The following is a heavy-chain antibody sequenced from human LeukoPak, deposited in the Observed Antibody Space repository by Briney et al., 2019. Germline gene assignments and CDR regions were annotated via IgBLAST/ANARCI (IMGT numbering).Heavy chain of an antibody. CDR1: GYTFTGYY. CDR2: INPNSGGT. Sequence: ASVKVSCKASGYTFTGYYMHWVRQAPGQGLEWMGWINPNSGGTNYAQKFQGRVTMTRDTSISTAYMELSRLRSDDTAVYYCARVMKDWNHLDYWGQGTLVTVSS. CDR3: ARVMKDWNHLDY. V-gene: IGHV1-2*02. D-gene: IGHD1-1*01. J-gene: IGHJ4*02.